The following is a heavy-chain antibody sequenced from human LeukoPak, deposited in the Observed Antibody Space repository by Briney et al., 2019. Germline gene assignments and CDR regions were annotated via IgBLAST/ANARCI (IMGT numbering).Heavy chain of an antibody. J-gene: IGHJ1*01. D-gene: IGHD2-2*01. V-gene: IGHV7-4-1*02. CDR1: GYTFTIYP. Sequence: ASVKVSCKTSGYTFTIYPINWVRQAPGQGLEWMGWINTNTGKPTYAQGFTGRFVFSLDTSVSTAYLQISSLKAEDTAVYYCARQYSSTWPPSLQHWGQGTLVTVSS. CDR2: INTNTGKP. CDR3: ARQYSSTWPPSLQH.